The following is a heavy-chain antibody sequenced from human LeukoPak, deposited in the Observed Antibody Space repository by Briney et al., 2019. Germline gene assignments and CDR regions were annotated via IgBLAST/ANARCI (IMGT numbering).Heavy chain of an antibody. Sequence: GASVKVSCKASGYTFTGYYMHWVRQAPGQWLEWMGWINPNSGGTNYAQKFQGRVTMTRDTSISTAYMELSRLRSDDTAVYYCARENQLLCGGVDYWGQGTLVTVSS. J-gene: IGHJ4*02. CDR3: ARENQLLCGGVDY. V-gene: IGHV1-2*02. CDR1: GYTFTGYY. D-gene: IGHD2-2*01. CDR2: INPNSGGT.